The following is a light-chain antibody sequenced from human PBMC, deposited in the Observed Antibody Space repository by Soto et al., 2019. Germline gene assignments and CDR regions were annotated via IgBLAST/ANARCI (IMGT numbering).Light chain of an antibody. V-gene: IGKV3-15*01. CDR1: QSVSGN. Sequence: EIVMTQSPATLSVSPGERATLSCRASQSVSGNLAWYQQKPGQAPRLLIYGASTRATGIPARFSGSGSGTEITLTISSMQSEDFAAYYCQQYNNWPPWTFGQGTKVEIK. CDR3: QQYNNWPPWT. J-gene: IGKJ1*01. CDR2: GAS.